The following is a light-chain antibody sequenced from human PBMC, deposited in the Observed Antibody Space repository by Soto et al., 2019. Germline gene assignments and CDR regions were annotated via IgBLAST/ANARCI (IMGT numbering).Light chain of an antibody. J-gene: IGKJ2*01. CDR2: GAS. CDR3: QQYNNWPYT. Sequence: EIVMTQSPATLSVSPGERVTLSCRASQSVSDNLAWYQQKPGQAPRLLIYGASTRATTIPPRFSGSGSGTEFTLTISSLQSEDFAVYYCQQYNNWPYTFGQGTKLDIK. CDR1: QSVSDN. V-gene: IGKV3-15*01.